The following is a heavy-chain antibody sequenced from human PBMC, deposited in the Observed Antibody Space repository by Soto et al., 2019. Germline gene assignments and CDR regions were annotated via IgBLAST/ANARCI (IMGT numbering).Heavy chain of an antibody. Sequence: GXSGKVCCKASGYTFTSYYMHWVRQAPGQGLEWVGIINPSGGSTSYAQKFQGRVTMTRDTSTSTVYMELSSLRSEDTAVYYCARDSYYYGSGSYGAGSDAFDIWGQGTMVTVSS. D-gene: IGHD3-10*01. CDR2: INPSGGST. CDR1: GYTFTSYY. V-gene: IGHV1-46*01. CDR3: ARDSYYYGSGSYGAGSDAFDI. J-gene: IGHJ3*02.